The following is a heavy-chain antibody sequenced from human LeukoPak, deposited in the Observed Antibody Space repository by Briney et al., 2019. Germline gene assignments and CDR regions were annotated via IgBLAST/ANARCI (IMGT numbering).Heavy chain of an antibody. CDR3: ARLYSGSYSYFDY. V-gene: IGHV4-4*09. J-gene: IGHJ4*02. D-gene: IGHD1-26*01. Sequence: KASETLSLTCTVSGGSISSYYWSWIRQPPGKGLEWIGYIYTSGSTNYNPSLKSRVTISVDTSKNQFSLKLSSVTAADTAVYYCARLYSGSYSYFDYWGQGTLVTVSP. CDR2: IYTSGST. CDR1: GGSISSYY.